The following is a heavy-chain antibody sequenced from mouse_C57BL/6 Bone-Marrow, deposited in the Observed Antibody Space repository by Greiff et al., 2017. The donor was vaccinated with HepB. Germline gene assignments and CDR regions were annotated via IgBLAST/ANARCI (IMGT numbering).Heavy chain of an antibody. CDR1: GFSLTSYA. Sequence: VKLQESGPGLVAPSQSLSITCTVSGFSLTSYAISWVRQPPGKGLEWLGVIWTGGGTNYNSALKSRLSISKDNSKSQVFLKMNSLQTDDTARYYCARIYDGYSYYAMDYWGQGTSVTVSS. D-gene: IGHD2-3*01. V-gene: IGHV2-9-1*01. J-gene: IGHJ4*01. CDR3: ARIYDGYSYYAMDY. CDR2: IWTGGGT.